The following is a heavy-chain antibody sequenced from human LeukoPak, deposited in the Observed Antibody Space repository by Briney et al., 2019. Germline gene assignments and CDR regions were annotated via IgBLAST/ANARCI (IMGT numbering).Heavy chain of an antibody. CDR1: EFTFSTYS. CDR2: ISSSSSTI. CDR3: ARGRLVRPPGYDY. J-gene: IGHJ4*02. Sequence: GGSLRLSCAGSEFTFSTYSMNWVRQAPGKGLEWVSYISSSSSTIYYADSVKGRFTISRDNAKNSLFLQMNSLRAEDTAVYYCARGRLVRPPGYDYWGQGTLVTVSS. D-gene: IGHD3-9*01. V-gene: IGHV3-48*01.